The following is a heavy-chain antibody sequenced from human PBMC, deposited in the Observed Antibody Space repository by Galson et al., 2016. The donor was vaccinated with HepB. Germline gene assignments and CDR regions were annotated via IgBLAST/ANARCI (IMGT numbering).Heavy chain of an antibody. J-gene: IGHJ4*02. CDR1: GFIFKNAA. D-gene: IGHD3-9*01. V-gene: IGHV1-58*01. CDR2: IVAGNGDT. Sequence: SVKVSCKASGFIFKNAAVQWVRQAPGQGLEWIGWIVAGNGDTNYEQKFQERATFTRDMSTRTAYIELTSLRSDDTAVYYCAATTYYDILTTYYVEDYWGPGTLVTVSS. CDR3: AATTYYDILTTYYVEDY.